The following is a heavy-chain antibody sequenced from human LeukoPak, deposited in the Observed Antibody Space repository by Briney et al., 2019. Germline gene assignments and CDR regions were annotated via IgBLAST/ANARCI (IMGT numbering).Heavy chain of an antibody. D-gene: IGHD3-10*02. J-gene: IGHJ6*04. CDR2: ISSSGSTI. CDR3: AELRITMIGGV. Sequence: GGSLRLSCAASGFTFISYGMHWVRQAPGKGLEWVSYISSSGSTIYYADSVKGRFTISRDNAKNSLYLQMNSLRAEDTAVYYCAELRITMIGGVWGKGTTVTISS. CDR1: GFTFISYG. V-gene: IGHV3-48*04.